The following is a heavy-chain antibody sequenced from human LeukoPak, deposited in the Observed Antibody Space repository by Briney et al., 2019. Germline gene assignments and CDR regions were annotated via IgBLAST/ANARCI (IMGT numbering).Heavy chain of an antibody. D-gene: IGHD3-10*01. CDR3: ARFARDIYDY. CDR1: GDSISSYY. J-gene: IGHJ4*02. V-gene: IGHV4-59*08. Sequence: SETLSLTCTVPGDSISSYYWSWIRQPPGKGLEWIGYIYYSGSTNFNPSLKSRVTISLDTSKNQFSLKLTSVTAADTAVYYCARFARDIYDYWGQGTLVTVS. CDR2: IYYSGST.